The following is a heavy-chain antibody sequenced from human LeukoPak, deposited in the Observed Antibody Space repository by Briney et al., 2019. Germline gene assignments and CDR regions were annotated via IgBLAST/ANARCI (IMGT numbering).Heavy chain of an antibody. J-gene: IGHJ4*02. Sequence: PSQTLSLTCTVSGGSISSGGYYWSWIRQHPGKGLEWIGYIYYSGSTYYNPSLKSRVTISVDTSKNQFSLKLSSVTAADAAVYYCARRDIVATITSRGFLDYFVYWGQGTRVTVSS. D-gene: IGHD5-12*01. CDR1: GGSISSGGYY. CDR3: ARRDIVATITSRGFLDYFVY. CDR2: IYYSGST. V-gene: IGHV4-31*03.